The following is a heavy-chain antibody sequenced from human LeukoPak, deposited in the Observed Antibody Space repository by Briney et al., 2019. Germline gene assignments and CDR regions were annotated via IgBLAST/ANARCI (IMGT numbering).Heavy chain of an antibody. D-gene: IGHD2-15*01. CDR1: GGSFSGYY. Sequence: SETLSLTCAVYGGSFSGYYWSWIRQPPGKGLEWIGSIYYSGSTYYNPSLKSRVTISVDTSKNQFSLKLSSVTAADTAVYYCARDIYCSGGSCYLGVNWFDPWGQGTLVTVSS. CDR2: IYYSGST. V-gene: IGHV4-34*01. J-gene: IGHJ5*02. CDR3: ARDIYCSGGSCYLGVNWFDP.